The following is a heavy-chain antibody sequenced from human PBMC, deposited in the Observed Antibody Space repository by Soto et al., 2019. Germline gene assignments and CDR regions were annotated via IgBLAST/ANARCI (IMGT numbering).Heavy chain of an antibody. V-gene: IGHV3-48*02. CDR2: ISTSTTI. CDR3: ARDLAVGAYAHFDF. J-gene: IGHJ4*02. D-gene: IGHD1-26*01. CDR1: GFTVSSNY. Sequence: PGGSLRLSCAASGFTVSSNYMSWVRQAPGKGLEWLSYISTSTTIYYADSVKGRFTISRDNAKNSLYLQMNSLRDEDTAVYYCARDLAVGAYAHFDFWGQGTLVTVSS.